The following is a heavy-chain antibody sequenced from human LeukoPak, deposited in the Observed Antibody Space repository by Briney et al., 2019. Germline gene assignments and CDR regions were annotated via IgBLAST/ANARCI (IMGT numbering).Heavy chain of an antibody. D-gene: IGHD6-13*01. Sequence: SQTLSLTCTVSGGSISSGGYYWSWIRQHPGKGLEWIGYIYYSGSTYYNPSLKSRVTISVDTSKNQFSLKLSSVSAADTAVYYCARTDIAAAGKVFDYWGQGTLVTVSS. CDR3: ARTDIAAAGKVFDY. CDR1: GGSISSGGYY. CDR2: IYYSGST. V-gene: IGHV4-31*03. J-gene: IGHJ4*02.